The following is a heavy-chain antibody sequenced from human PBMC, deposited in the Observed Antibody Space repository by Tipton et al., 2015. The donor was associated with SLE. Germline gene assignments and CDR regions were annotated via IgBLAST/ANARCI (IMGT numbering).Heavy chain of an antibody. J-gene: IGHJ6*02. D-gene: IGHD6-13*01. Sequence: TLSLTCTVSGGSISSHYWSWIRQPPGKGLEWLGYIYYSGSTNYNPSLKSRVTISVDTSKNQFSLKLSSVTAADTAVYYCARDLKMSRAAAGIYYYYGMDVWGQGTTVTVS. V-gene: IGHV4-59*11. CDR3: ARDLKMSRAAAGIYYYYGMDV. CDR1: GGSISSHY. CDR2: IYYSGST.